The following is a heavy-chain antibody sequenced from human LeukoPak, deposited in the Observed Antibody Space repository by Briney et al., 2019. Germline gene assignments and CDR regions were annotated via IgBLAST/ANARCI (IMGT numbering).Heavy chain of an antibody. D-gene: IGHD3-10*01. CDR2: IRSKAYGGTT. V-gene: IGHV3-49*03. J-gene: IGHJ4*02. Sequence: PGRSLRLSCTASGFTFGDYAMSWFRQGPGEGLEWVGFIRSKAYGGTTEYAASVKGRFTISRDDSKSIAYLQMNSLKTEDTAVYYCTRDKSIVRFGEFHFDYWGQGTLVTASS. CDR3: TRDKSIVRFGEFHFDY. CDR1: GFTFGDYA.